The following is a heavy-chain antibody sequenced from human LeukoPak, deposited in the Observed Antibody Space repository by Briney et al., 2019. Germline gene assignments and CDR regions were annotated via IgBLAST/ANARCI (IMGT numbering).Heavy chain of an antibody. CDR1: GFTFSSYA. J-gene: IGHJ3*02. V-gene: IGHV3-30*04. Sequence: GRSLRLSCAASGFTFSSYAMHWVRQAPGKGLEWVAVISYDGSNKYYADSVKGRFTISRDNSKNTLYLQMNSLRAEDTAVYYCAREDYDSSGYYGKDAFDIWGQGTMVTVSS. CDR3: AREDYDSSGYYGKDAFDI. CDR2: ISYDGSNK. D-gene: IGHD3-22*01.